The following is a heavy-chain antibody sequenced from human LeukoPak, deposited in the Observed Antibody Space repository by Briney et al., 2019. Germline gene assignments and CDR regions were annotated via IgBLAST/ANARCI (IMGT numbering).Heavy chain of an antibody. D-gene: IGHD2/OR15-2a*01. CDR2: IIPIFGTA. V-gene: IGHV1-69*05. CDR3: ASHPTVLHENFDY. J-gene: IGHJ4*02. CDR1: GGTFSSYA. Sequence: ASVKVSCKASGGTFSSYAISWVRQAPGQGLEWMGGIIPIFGTANYAQKFQGRVTITTDESTSTAYMELSSLRSEDTAVYYCASHPTVLHENFDYWGQGTPVTVSS.